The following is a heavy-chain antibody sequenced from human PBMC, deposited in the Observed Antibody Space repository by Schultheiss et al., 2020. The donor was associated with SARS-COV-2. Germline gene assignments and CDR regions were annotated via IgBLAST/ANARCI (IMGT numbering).Heavy chain of an antibody. CDR1: GGSVSSGSYY. V-gene: IGHV4-61*01. CDR3: AREVRDYYDSSGYSFDY. CDR2: IYYSGST. Sequence: SETLSLTCTVSGGSVSSGSYYWSWIRQPPGKGLEWIGYIYYSGSTNYNPSLKSRVTISVDTSKNQFSLKLSSVTAADTAVYYCAREVRDYYDSSGYSFDYWGQGTLVTVSS. J-gene: IGHJ4*02. D-gene: IGHD3-22*01.